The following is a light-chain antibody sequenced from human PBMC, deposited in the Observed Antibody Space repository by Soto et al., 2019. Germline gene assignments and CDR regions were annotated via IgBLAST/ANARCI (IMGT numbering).Light chain of an antibody. V-gene: IGKV1-5*03. CDR3: QQYETYSGT. J-gene: IGKJ3*01. Sequence: GDRVTITCRASQIINTWLAWYQQKPGKAPKLLIYRASNLVNGVPSKSSGSGSGTEFTLTISSLQPDDFSIYYCQQYETYSGTFGPGTKVDL. CDR2: RAS. CDR1: QIINTW.